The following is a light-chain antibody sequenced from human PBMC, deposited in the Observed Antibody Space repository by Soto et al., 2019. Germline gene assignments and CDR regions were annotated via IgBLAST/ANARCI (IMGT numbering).Light chain of an antibody. J-gene: IGKJ4*01. CDR2: GAS. V-gene: IGKV3-15*01. CDR3: QQYNNWPLT. CDR1: QSVSSN. Sequence: EIAMTQSPATLSVTPGERPTLSCRASQSVSSNLAWYQQKPGQAPRLLIYGASTRATGVPARFSGSGSGTEFTLTINSLQSEDFAVYYCQQYNNWPLTFGGGTKVDNK.